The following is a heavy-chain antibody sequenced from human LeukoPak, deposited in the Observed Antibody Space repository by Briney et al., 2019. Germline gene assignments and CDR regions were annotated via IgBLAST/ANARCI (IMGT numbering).Heavy chain of an antibody. J-gene: IGHJ4*02. CDR1: GYTFTSYG. D-gene: IGHD5-18*01. Sequence: ASVKLSCNASGYTFTSYGISWGRKAPGQGLEWMGWISAYNGNTDYAQKLQGRVTMTTDTSTSTAYMELRSLRSDDTAVYYCARAYTAMVSFDYWGQGTLVTVSS. CDR2: ISAYNGNT. CDR3: ARAYTAMVSFDY. V-gene: IGHV1-18*04.